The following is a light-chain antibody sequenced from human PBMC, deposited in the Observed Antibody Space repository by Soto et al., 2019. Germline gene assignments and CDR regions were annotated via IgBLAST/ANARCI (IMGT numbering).Light chain of an antibody. CDR3: QSYDTSLSGVI. Sequence: QPVLTQPPSVSGAPGQKITMSCTGSSSNIGAGYDVHWYQQVPGAAPRLLIYADNNRPSGVPDRFSASKSGTSASLAITGLQGDDEANYYCQSYDTSLSGVIFGAGTQLTVL. CDR1: SSNIGAGYD. V-gene: IGLV1-40*01. J-gene: IGLJ7*01. CDR2: ADN.